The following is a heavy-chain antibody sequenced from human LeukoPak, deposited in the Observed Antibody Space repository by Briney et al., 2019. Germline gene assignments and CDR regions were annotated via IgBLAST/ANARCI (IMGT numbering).Heavy chain of an antibody. D-gene: IGHD2-15*01. CDR3: VKRYCSGDTCYSAFDY. J-gene: IGHJ4*01. CDR1: GFSFSNNA. CDR2: IGNNGGGK. V-gene: IGHV3-23*01. Sequence: QPGGSLRLSCAASGFSFSNNAMSWVRQAPGNGLEWVSAIGNNGGGKYYADSLQGRFTISRDNSKNTLYLQMNSLRAEDTAVYYCVKRYCSGDTCYSAFDYWGHGTLVTVSS.